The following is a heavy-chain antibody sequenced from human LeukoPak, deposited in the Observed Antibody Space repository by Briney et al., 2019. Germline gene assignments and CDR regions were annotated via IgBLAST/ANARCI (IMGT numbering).Heavy chain of an antibody. CDR2: ISGSGGST. D-gene: IGHD3-10*01. CDR3: AKASSWFDYFDY. Sequence: PGGSLRLSCAASGFTFSSYAMSWVRQAPGKGLEWVSAISGSGGSTYYADSVKGRFTISRDNSKNSLYLQMNSLRAEDTAVYYCAKASSWFDYFDYWGQGTLVTVSS. CDR1: GFTFSSYA. J-gene: IGHJ4*02. V-gene: IGHV3-23*01.